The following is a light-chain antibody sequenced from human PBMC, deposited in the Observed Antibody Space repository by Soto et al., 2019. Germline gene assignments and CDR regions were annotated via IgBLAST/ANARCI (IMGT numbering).Light chain of an antibody. CDR3: QKYNSAPHT. CDR2: AAY. V-gene: IGKV1-27*01. CDR1: QDISPY. J-gene: IGKJ2*01. Sequence: DIQMTQSPSSLSVSVGDIVTITCRASQDISPYLAWYQQRPVRVPTLLIYAAYTLQSGVPSRFSGSGSGTDFTLTISSLQPEDVATYYCQKYNSAPHTFGHGTKLDIK.